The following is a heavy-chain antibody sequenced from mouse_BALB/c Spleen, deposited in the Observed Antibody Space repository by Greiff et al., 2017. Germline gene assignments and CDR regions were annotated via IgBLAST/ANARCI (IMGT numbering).Heavy chain of an antibody. D-gene: IGHD2-14*01. CDR3: AGQVRDFDY. V-gene: IGHV5-6-5*01. Sequence: DVKLVESGGGLVKPGGSLKLSCAASGFTFSSYAMSWVRQTPEKRLEWVASISSGGSTYYPDSVKGRFTISRDNARNILYLQMSSLRSEDTAMYYCAGQVRDFDYWGQGTTLTVSS. CDR2: ISSGGST. J-gene: IGHJ2*01. CDR1: GFTFSSYA.